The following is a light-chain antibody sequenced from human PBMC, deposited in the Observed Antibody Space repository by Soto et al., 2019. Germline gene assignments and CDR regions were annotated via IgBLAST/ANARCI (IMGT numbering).Light chain of an antibody. Sequence: EIVMTQSPATLSVSPLERVALSFMASQSVSSKLAWYRQKPGQAPRLLIYGASTRATGIPARFSGSGSGTEFTLTISSLQSEDFAVYYCQQYNNWPTWTFGQGTKVDI. V-gene: IGKV3-15*01. J-gene: IGKJ1*01. CDR1: QSVSSK. CDR2: GAS. CDR3: QQYNNWPTWT.